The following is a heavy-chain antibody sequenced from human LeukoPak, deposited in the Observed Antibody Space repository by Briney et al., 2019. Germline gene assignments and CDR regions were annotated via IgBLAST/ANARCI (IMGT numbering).Heavy chain of an antibody. V-gene: IGHV3-21*01. CDR1: GFTFSSYS. D-gene: IGHD4-17*01. Sequence: GGSLRLSCAASGFTFSSYSMNWVRQAPGKGLEWVSSISSSSSYIYYADSVKGRFAISRDNAKNSLYLQMNSLRAEDTVVYYCARDLGDYSFDYWGQGTLVTVSS. J-gene: IGHJ4*02. CDR3: ARDLGDYSFDY. CDR2: ISSSSSYI.